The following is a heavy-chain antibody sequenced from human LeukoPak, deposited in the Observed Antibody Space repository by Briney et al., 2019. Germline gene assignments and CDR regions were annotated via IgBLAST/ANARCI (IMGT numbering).Heavy chain of an antibody. D-gene: IGHD6-19*01. CDR3: AREWGRIAVAGGPGY. CDR2: IWYEGQTK. Sequence: GESLRLSCEASGFIFSNYGMHWVRQAPGKGLEWLALIWYEGQTKFYADSVKGRFTISRDNAGNTLFLHMTNLRVEDTAVYYCAREWGRIAVAGGPGYWGQGALVTVSS. V-gene: IGHV3-33*01. J-gene: IGHJ4*02. CDR1: GFIFSNYG.